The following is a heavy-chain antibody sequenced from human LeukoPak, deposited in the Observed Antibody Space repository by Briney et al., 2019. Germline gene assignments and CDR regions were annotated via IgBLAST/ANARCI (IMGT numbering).Heavy chain of an antibody. CDR2: IYYSGST. J-gene: IGHJ5*02. V-gene: IGHV4-39*07. D-gene: IGHD2-2*02. CDR3: ARDNIVVVPAAIIHNWFDP. CDR1: GGSISSSSYY. Sequence: PSETLSLTCTVSGGSISSSSYYWGWIRQPPGKGLEWIGSIYYSGSTYYNPSLKSRVTISVDTSKNQFSLKLSSVTAADTAVYYCARDNIVVVPAAIIHNWFDPWGQGTLVTVSS.